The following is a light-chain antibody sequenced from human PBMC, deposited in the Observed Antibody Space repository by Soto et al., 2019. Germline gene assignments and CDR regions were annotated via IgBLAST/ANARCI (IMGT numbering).Light chain of an antibody. Sequence: EIVMTQSPATLSVSPGERATLSCRASQSVSSNLAWYQQKPGQAPRLLIYGASNRATGIPARFSGSGSGTDFTLTISSLEPEDFAVYYCKQRSNWLTFGGGTKVDI. CDR2: GAS. CDR3: KQRSNWLT. CDR1: QSVSSN. J-gene: IGKJ4*01. V-gene: IGKV3-11*01.